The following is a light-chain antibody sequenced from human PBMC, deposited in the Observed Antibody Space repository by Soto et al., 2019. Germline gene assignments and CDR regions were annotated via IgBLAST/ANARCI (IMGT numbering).Light chain of an antibody. CDR1: QSVSSH. J-gene: IGKJ5*01. CDR2: DAS. V-gene: IGKV3-11*01. Sequence: EIVLTQSPATLSLSPGERATVSCRASQSVSSHLAWYQQKRGQAPRLLIYDASSRASGIPARFSGSGSGTDFTPTISSLEPEDFAVYYCQQGGNWPLTFGQGTRLE. CDR3: QQGGNWPLT.